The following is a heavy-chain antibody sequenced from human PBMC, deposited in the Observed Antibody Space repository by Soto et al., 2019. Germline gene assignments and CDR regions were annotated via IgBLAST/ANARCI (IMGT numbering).Heavy chain of an antibody. CDR3: ARDLAAAAY. D-gene: IGHD6-13*01. Sequence: QVQLVQSGAEVKKPGASVKVSCKASGYIFTTYYIHWVRQAPGQGLEWMAIINPLPTSGSTNYAQKFQSRVTVTRDTSTSTVYLELSSLRSDDTAVYYCARDLAAAAYWGQGTLVTVSS. J-gene: IGHJ4*02. CDR2: INPLPTSGST. CDR1: GYIFTTYY. V-gene: IGHV1-46*01.